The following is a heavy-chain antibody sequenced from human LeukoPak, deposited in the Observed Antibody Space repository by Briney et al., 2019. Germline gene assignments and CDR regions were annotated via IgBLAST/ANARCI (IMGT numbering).Heavy chain of an antibody. J-gene: IGHJ4*02. D-gene: IGHD3-3*01. CDR1: GFTLRSYA. V-gene: IGHV3-23*01. CDR3: AKDGRNYDFWSGYYKD. Sequence: GALRLPCSASGFTLRSYALGWVRPAPGEGLEGVSAINGSGDSTYYADSGQGRLTISRDNPKNTLYLQMNSLRAEATAVYYCAKDGRNYDFWSGYYKDWGQGTLVTVSS. CDR2: INGSGDST.